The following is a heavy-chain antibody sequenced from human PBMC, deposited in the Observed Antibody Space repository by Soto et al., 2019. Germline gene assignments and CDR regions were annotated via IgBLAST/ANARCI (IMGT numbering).Heavy chain of an antibody. D-gene: IGHD4-17*01. CDR3: AKLPWAHYGGIIDP. J-gene: IGHJ5*02. Sequence: SSETLSLTCTVSGGSISNYYWTWIRQPPGKGLQWIGYIYYSGTTNYNPSLKSRVTISVDTSKNQFSLKLSSVTAADTAVYYCAKLPWAHYGGIIDPRGQGTLVTVSS. V-gene: IGHV4-59*01. CDR1: GGSISNYY. CDR2: IYYSGTT.